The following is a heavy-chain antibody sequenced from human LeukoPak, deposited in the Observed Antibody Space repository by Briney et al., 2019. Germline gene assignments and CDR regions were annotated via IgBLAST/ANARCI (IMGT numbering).Heavy chain of an antibody. CDR2: ISSSSSYI. V-gene: IGHV3-21*01. D-gene: IGHD5-18*01. J-gene: IGHJ4*02. CDR1: GFTFSSYS. Sequence: PGGSLRLSCAASGFTFSSYSMNWVRQAPGKGLEWVSSISSSSSYIYYADSVKGRFTISRDNVKNSLYLQMNSLRAEDTAVYYCARASPYSYGPPPFDYWGQGTLVTVSS. CDR3: ARASPYSYGPPPFDY.